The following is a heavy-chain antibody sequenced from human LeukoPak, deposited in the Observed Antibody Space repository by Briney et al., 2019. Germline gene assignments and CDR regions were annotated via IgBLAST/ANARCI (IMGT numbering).Heavy chain of an antibody. CDR3: ARESAAAFDI. J-gene: IGHJ3*02. CDR1: GFTVSSNY. V-gene: IGHV3-53*04. CDR2: IYSGGST. Sequence: GGSLRLSCAASGFTVSSNYMSWVRQAPGKGLEWVSVIYSGGSTYYADSVKGRFTISRHNSKNTLYLQMNSMRAEDTAVYYCARESAAAFDIWGQGTMVTVSS.